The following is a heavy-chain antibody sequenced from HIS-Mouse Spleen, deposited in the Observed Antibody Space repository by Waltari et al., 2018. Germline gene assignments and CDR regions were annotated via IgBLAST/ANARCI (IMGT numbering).Heavy chain of an antibody. V-gene: IGHV3-74*01. J-gene: IGHJ3*02. CDR3: ARDLELDAFDI. CDR2: INSDGSST. CDR1: GFPFSGYW. D-gene: IGHD1-1*01. Sequence: EVQLVESGGGLVQPGGSLRLSCSASGFPFSGYWMHWVRQAPGKGLVWVSRINSDGSSTSYADSVKGRFTISRDNAKNTLYLQMNSLRAEDTAVYYCARDLELDAFDIWGQGTMVTVSS.